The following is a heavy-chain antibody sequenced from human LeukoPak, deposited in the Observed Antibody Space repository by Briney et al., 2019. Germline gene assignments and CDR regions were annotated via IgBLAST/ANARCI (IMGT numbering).Heavy chain of an antibody. Sequence: ASVKVSCKASGYTFTSYYMHWVRRAPGQGLEWMGWINPNSGGTNYAQKFQGRVTMTRDTSISTAYMELSRLRSDDTAVYYCAREADYGDYYFDYWGQGTLVTVSS. CDR2: INPNSGGT. J-gene: IGHJ4*02. CDR1: GYTFTSYY. CDR3: AREADYGDYYFDY. V-gene: IGHV1-2*02. D-gene: IGHD4-17*01.